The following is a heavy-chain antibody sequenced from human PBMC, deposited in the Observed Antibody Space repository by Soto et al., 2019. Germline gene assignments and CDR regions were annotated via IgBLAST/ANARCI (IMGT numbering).Heavy chain of an antibody. CDR1: GYSFTSYG. CDR3: ARIMTMVRGGNWFDP. Sequence: ASVKVSCKASGYSFTSYGFIWVRQAAGQGLEWMGWISAYNGNTNYAQKLQGRVTMTTDTSTSTAYMELSSLRSEDTAVYYCARIMTMVRGGNWFDPWGQGTLVTVSS. V-gene: IGHV1-18*01. D-gene: IGHD3-10*01. CDR2: ISAYNGNT. J-gene: IGHJ5*02.